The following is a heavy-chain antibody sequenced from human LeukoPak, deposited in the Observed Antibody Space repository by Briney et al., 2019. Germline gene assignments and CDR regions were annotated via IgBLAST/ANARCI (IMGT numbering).Heavy chain of an antibody. CDR3: ARVRDGYNSYYFDY. CDR2: INPNSGGT. J-gene: IGHJ4*02. Sequence: ASVKVSCKASGYTFTGYYMHWVRQAPGQGLEWMGWINPNSGGTNYAQKFQGRVTMTRDTSISTAYMELSRLRSDDTAVCYCARVRDGYNSYYFDYWGQGTLVTVSS. CDR1: GYTFTGYY. V-gene: IGHV1-2*02. D-gene: IGHD5-24*01.